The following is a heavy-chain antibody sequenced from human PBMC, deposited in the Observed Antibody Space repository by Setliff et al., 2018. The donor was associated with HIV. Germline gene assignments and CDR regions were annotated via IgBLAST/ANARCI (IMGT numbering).Heavy chain of an antibody. CDR3: AREDYYYYGMDV. Sequence: SETLSLTCAVSGYSISSGYYWGWIRQPPGKGLEWIGSIYHSGSTYYNPFLKSRVTISVDTSKNQFSLKLSSVTAADTAVYYCAREDYYYYGMDVWGQGTTVTVSS. CDR1: GYSISSGYY. J-gene: IGHJ6*02. CDR2: IYHSGST. V-gene: IGHV4-38-2*02.